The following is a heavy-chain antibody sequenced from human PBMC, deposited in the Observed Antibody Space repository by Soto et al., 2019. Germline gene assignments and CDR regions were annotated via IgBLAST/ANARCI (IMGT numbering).Heavy chain of an antibody. CDR3: ARDRSYDILTGYYYYGMDV. CDR2: INAGNGNT. V-gene: IGHV1-3*01. CDR1: GYTFTSYA. J-gene: IGHJ6*02. D-gene: IGHD3-9*01. Sequence: ASVKVSCKASGYTFTSYAMHWVRQAPGQRLEWMGWINAGNGNTKYSQKFQGRVTITRDTSASTAYMELRSLRSDDTAVYYCARDRSYDILTGYYYYGMDVWGQGTTVTVSS.